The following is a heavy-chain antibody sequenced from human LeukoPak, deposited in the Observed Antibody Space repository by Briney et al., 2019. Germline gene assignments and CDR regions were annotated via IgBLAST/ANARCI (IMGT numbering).Heavy chain of an antibody. Sequence: GGSLSLSCAAPGFTFSIYGVHWFRQAPGKGLEWVAFIQYDGNNKYYADSVKVRFTISRDNSKNTLYLQMNSLRAEDTAVYYCAKTKGGNFDAFDFWGQGTMVSVSS. CDR3: AKTKGGNFDAFDF. V-gene: IGHV3-30*02. J-gene: IGHJ3*01. CDR2: IQYDGNNK. CDR1: GFTFSIYG. D-gene: IGHD4-23*01.